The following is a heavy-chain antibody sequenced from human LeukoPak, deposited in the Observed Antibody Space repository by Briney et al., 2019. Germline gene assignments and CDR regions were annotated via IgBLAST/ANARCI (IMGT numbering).Heavy chain of an antibody. Sequence: PGGSLRLSCAASGFTFSSYEMNWVRQAPGKGLEWVSYISSSGSTIYHADSVKGRFTISRDNAKNSLYLQMNSLRAEDTAVYYCATYYYGSGSDYWGQGTLVTVSS. J-gene: IGHJ4*02. V-gene: IGHV3-48*03. CDR1: GFTFSSYE. D-gene: IGHD3-10*01. CDR3: ATYYYGSGSDY. CDR2: ISSSGSTI.